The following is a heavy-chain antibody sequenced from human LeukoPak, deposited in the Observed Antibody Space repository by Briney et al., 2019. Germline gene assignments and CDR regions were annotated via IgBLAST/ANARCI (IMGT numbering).Heavy chain of an antibody. D-gene: IGHD3-3*01. V-gene: IGHV3-53*01. CDR1: GFTVSSNY. J-gene: IGHJ4*02. CDR3: AIGVVIPPQFDY. CDR2: IYSGGST. Sequence: GGSLRLSCAASGFTVSSNYMSWVRQAPGKGLGWVSVIYSGGSTYYADSMKGRFTISRDNFKNTLYLQMNSLRAEDTAVYYCAIGVVIPPQFDYWGQGTLVTVSS.